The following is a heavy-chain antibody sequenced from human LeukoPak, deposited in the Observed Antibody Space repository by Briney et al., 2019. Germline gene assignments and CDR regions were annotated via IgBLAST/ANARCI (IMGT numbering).Heavy chain of an antibody. CDR3: ARQNFVVVTAIRIFDY. D-gene: IGHD2-21*02. Sequence: SSETLSLTCTVSGGSISSYYWSWIRQPPGKGLEWIGYIYYSGSTNYNPSLKSRVTISVDSSKNQFSLKLTSVTAADTAVYYCARQNFVVVTAIRIFDYWGQGTLVTVSS. CDR1: GGSISSYY. J-gene: IGHJ4*02. V-gene: IGHV4-59*08. CDR2: IYYSGST.